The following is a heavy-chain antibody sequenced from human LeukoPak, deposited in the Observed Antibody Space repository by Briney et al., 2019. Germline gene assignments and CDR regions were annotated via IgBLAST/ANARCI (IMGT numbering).Heavy chain of an antibody. Sequence: GRSLRLSCAASGFTFSSRAMFWVRQAPAKGLEWVAGLSYDGSNTYYLDSVKGRFTISGDNSKNTLYLQMDSLRTEDTAVYYCAKDPHQLILSNYFDDWGQGTLVTVSS. CDR1: GFTFSSRA. V-gene: IGHV3-30*18. D-gene: IGHD2/OR15-2a*01. CDR2: LSYDGSNT. CDR3: AKDPHQLILSNYFDD. J-gene: IGHJ4*02.